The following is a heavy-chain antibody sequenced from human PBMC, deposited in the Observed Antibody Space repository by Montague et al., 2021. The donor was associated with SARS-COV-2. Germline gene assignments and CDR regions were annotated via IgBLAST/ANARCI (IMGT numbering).Heavy chain of an antibody. J-gene: IGHJ5*02. CDR1: EFTFSDYS. D-gene: IGHD6-13*01. Sequence: SLRLSCAASEFTFSDYSMNWVRQAPGKGLEWVASISASSSYIYYADSLNGRFTISRDNAKDSVYLQMSSLRVGDTAVYYCVRDRTQLRGSSSWYHWGQGTLVTVSS. CDR3: VRDRTQLRGSSSWYH. V-gene: IGHV3-21*06. CDR2: ISASSSYI.